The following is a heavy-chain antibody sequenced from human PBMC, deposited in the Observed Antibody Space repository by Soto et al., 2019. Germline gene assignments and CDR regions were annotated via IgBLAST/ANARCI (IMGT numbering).Heavy chain of an antibody. CDR1: VLTFSTYA. D-gene: IGHD4-17*01. V-gene: IGHV3-23*01. CDR3: TTEITVDDYGDYDYYYYYGMDV. J-gene: IGHJ6*02. Sequence: PGGSLRLSCTASVLTFSTYAMSWVRQAPGKGLEWVSIISGSGSGTYYADSVKGRFTVSRDNSRNTLYLQMNSLKTEDTAVYYCTTEITVDDYGDYDYYYYYGMDVWGQGTTVTVSS. CDR2: ISGSGSGT.